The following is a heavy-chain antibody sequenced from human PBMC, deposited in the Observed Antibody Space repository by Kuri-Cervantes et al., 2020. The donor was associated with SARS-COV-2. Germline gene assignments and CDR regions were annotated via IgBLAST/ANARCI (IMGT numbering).Heavy chain of an antibody. Sequence: ASVKVSCKASGYTFTGYYMHWVRQAPGQGLEWMGWINPNSGGTNYAQKFQGRVTMTRDMSISTAYMELSRLRSDDTAVYYCARAGGLQKQYYFDYWGQGTLVTVSS. CDR3: ARAGGLQKQYYFDY. D-gene: IGHD4-11*01. CDR1: GYTFTGYY. CDR2: INPNSGGT. V-gene: IGHV1-2*02. J-gene: IGHJ4*02.